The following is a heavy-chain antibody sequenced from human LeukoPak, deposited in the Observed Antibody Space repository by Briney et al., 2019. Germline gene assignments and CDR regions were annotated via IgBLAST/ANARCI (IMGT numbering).Heavy chain of an antibody. CDR3: ATESVELATIPLGY. CDR1: GFTLSRHP. D-gene: IGHD5-24*01. Sequence: GGSLRLSCAASGFTLSRHPIFWVRQAPGKGLEWVAVISHDGGNKYYTDSVKGRFTISRDNAKNSLYLQMSSLRAEDTAVYYCATESVELATIPLGYWGRGTLVTVSS. CDR2: ISHDGGNK. J-gene: IGHJ4*02. V-gene: IGHV3-30*04.